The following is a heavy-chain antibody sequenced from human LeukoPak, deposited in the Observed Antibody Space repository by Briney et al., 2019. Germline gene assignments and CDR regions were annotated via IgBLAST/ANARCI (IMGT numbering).Heavy chain of an antibody. V-gene: IGHV4-59*01. D-gene: IGHD3-9*01. CDR1: GGSISSYY. Sequence: SETLSLTCTVSGGSISSYYWSWIRQPPGKGLEWIGYIYYSGSTNYNPSLKSRVTISVDTSKNQFSPKLSSVTAADTAVYYCARALKLRYFDWLYAFDIWGQGTMVTVSS. CDR3: ARALKLRYFDWLYAFDI. CDR2: IYYSGST. J-gene: IGHJ3*02.